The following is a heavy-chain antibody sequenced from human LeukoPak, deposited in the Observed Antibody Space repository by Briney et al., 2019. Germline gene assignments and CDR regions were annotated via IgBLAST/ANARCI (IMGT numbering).Heavy chain of an antibody. CDR3: ARGPGWELLRIDY. J-gene: IGHJ4*02. CDR1: GGSFSGYY. D-gene: IGHD1-26*01. Sequence: SETLSLTCAVYGGSFSGYYWSWIRQPPGKGLEWIGEINHSGSTNYNPSLKSRVTISVDTSKNQFSLKLSSVTAADTAVYYCARGPGWELLRIDYWGQGTLVTVSS. V-gene: IGHV4-34*01. CDR2: INHSGST.